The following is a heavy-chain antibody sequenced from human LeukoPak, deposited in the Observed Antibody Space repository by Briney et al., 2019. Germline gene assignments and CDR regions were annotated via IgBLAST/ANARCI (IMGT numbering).Heavy chain of an antibody. CDR3: AKRGVGSGSYPTYYFDY. D-gene: IGHD1-26*01. CDR2: INTAGETT. Sequence: GGSLRLSCAASGFTFSRYAMSWVRQAPGKGLEWVSSINTAGETTYYADSVEGRFTFSRDNSKNTLYLQMNSLRAEDTAVYYCAKRGVGSGSYPTYYFDYWGQGTLVTVSS. V-gene: IGHV3-23*01. J-gene: IGHJ4*02. CDR1: GFTFSRYA.